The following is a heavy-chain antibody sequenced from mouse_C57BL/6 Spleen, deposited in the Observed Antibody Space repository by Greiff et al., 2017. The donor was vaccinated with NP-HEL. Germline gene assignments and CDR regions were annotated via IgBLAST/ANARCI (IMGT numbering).Heavy chain of an antibody. CDR3: TRRPYSNYVDY. J-gene: IGHJ2*01. V-gene: IGHV1-15*01. D-gene: IGHD2-5*01. CDR2: IDPETGGT. Sequence: VQLQQSGAELVRPGASVTLSCKASGYTFTDYEMHWVKQTPVHGLEWIGAIDPETGGTAYNQKFKGKAILTAYKSSSTAYMELRSLTSEDSAVYYCTRRPYSNYVDYWGQGTTLTVSS. CDR1: GYTFTDYE.